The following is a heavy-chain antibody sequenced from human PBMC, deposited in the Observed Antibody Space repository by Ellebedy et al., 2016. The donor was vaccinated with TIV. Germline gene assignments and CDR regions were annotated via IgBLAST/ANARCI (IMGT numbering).Heavy chain of an antibody. CDR2: INQDGSGK. D-gene: IGHD1-7*01. CDR3: ARGGDWNSGSDY. V-gene: IGHV3-7*01. CDR1: GFSFGSYR. Sequence: GGSLRLSXAASGFSFGSYRMTWVRQAPGKGLEWVANINQDGSGKYYVDSVKGRFTITRDNARNSLYLEMNRLRVEDTAVYYCARGGDWNSGSDYWGQGTLVTVSS. J-gene: IGHJ4*02.